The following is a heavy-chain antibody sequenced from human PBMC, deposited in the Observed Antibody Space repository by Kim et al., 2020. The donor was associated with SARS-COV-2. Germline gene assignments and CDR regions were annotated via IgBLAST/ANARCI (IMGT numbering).Heavy chain of an antibody. CDR3: TANDYGHTDFDY. CDR2: IKSKTDGGTT. V-gene: IGHV3-15*01. Sequence: GGSLRLSCAASGFTFSNAWMSWVRQAPGKGLEWVGRIKSKTDGGTTDYAAPVKGRFTISRDDSKNTLYLQMNSLKTEDTAVYYCTANDYGHTDFDYWGQGTLVTVSS. CDR1: GFTFSNAW. D-gene: IGHD4-17*01. J-gene: IGHJ4*02.